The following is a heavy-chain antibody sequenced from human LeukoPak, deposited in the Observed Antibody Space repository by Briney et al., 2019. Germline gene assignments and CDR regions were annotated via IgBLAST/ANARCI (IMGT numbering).Heavy chain of an antibody. V-gene: IGHV3-23*01. CDR1: GFTFSSYV. CDR3: AKDLEGSSGWYYYYYGMDV. J-gene: IGHJ6*02. CDR2: ISGSGGST. D-gene: IGHD6-19*01. Sequence: GGSLRLSCAASGFTFSSYVMSWVREATGKGLEGVSAISGSGGSTYYADSVKGQFTISINNSKNTLYLQMNSLRAEDTAVYYCAKDLEGSSGWYYYYYGMDVWGQGTTVTVSS.